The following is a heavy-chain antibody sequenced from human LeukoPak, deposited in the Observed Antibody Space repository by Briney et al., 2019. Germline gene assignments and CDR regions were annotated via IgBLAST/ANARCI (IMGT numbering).Heavy chain of an antibody. CDR1: GFTFSSYS. V-gene: IGHV3-21*01. Sequence: GGSLRLSCAASGFTFSSYSMNWVRQAPGKGLEWVSSISSSSGYIYYADSVKGRFTISGDNAKNSLYLQMNSLRAEDTAVYYCARGIAVAGTETYYYGMDVWGQGTTVTVSS. J-gene: IGHJ6*02. CDR3: ARGIAVAGTETYYYGMDV. D-gene: IGHD6-19*01. CDR2: ISSSSGYI.